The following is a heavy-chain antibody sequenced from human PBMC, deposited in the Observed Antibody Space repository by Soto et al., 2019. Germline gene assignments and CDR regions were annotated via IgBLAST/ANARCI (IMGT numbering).Heavy chain of an antibody. Sequence: SETLSLTCTVSGGSISSGGYYWSWIRQHPGKGLEWIGYIYYSGSTYYNPSLKSRVTISVDTSKNQFSLKLSSVTAADTAVYYCARSYNSGWTFDYWGQGTLVTVSS. CDR3: ARSYNSGWTFDY. J-gene: IGHJ4*02. CDR1: GGSISSGGYY. D-gene: IGHD6-19*01. V-gene: IGHV4-31*03. CDR2: IYYSGST.